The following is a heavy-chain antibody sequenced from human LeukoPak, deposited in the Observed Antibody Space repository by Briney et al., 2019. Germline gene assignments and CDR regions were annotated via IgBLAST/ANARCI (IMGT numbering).Heavy chain of an antibody. CDR2: IYHSGST. Sequence: SQTLSLTCTVSGGSISSGGYYWSWIRQAPGKGLEWIGYIYHSGSTYYNPSLKSRVTISVDRSKNQFSLKLSSVTAADTAVYYCARDQVKGWERWFDPWGQGTLVTVSS. D-gene: IGHD1-26*01. CDR1: GGSISSGGYY. J-gene: IGHJ5*02. V-gene: IGHV4-30-2*01. CDR3: ARDQVKGWERWFDP.